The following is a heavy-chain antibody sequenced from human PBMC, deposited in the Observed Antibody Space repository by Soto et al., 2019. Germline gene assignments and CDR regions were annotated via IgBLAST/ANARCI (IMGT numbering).Heavy chain of an antibody. V-gene: IGHV4-39*01. Sequence: SETLSLTCTVSGSSINSSGYYWGWIRQPPGKGLEWIGSMFYGVSTYYNPSLKSRVTVSVDTSKNQFSLNLRSVTAADTAVYYCARLPSRHLVGYWGQGTLVTVS. CDR3: ARLPSRHLVGY. J-gene: IGHJ4*02. CDR2: MFYGVST. D-gene: IGHD2-15*01. CDR1: GSSINSSGYY.